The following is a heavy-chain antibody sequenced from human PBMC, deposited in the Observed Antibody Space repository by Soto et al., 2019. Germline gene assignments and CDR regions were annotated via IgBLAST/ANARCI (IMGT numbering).Heavy chain of an antibody. V-gene: IGHV3-23*01. D-gene: IGHD6-13*01. CDR3: AKQRVGSSWYRDFDL. CDR2: ISGVGSST. J-gene: IGHJ4*02. CDR1: GFTFSDYA. Sequence: EGQLLESGGGLVQPGGSLRLSCAASGFTFSDYAISWVRQGPGKGLEWASGISGVGSSTYYPDSVKGRFTISRDNSKNTVYLQMNNLTADDTAVYYCAKQRVGSSWYRDFDLWGQGTLVTVSS.